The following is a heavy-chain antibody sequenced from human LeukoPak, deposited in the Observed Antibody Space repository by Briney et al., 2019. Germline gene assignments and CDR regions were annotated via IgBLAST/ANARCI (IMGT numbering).Heavy chain of an antibody. D-gene: IGHD5-18*01. CDR3: AKDKTIQLWLEGYFDY. CDR1: GFTFSSYS. V-gene: IGHV3-23*01. Sequence: GGSLKLSCAASGFTFSSYSMNWVRQAPGKGLEWVSAISGSGGSTYYADSVKGRFTISRDNSKNTLYLQMNSLRAEDTAVYYCAKDKTIQLWLEGYFDYWGQGTLVTVSS. J-gene: IGHJ4*02. CDR2: ISGSGGST.